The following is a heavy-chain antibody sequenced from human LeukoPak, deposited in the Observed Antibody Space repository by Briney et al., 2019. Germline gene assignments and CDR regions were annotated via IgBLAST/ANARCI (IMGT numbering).Heavy chain of an antibody. J-gene: IGHJ4*02. Sequence: GGSLRLSCAASGFTFSSYAMHWVRQAPGKGLEWVAVIPYDGSNKYYADSVKGRFTISRDNSKNTLYLQMNSLRAEDTAVYYCAARGSLDYWGQGTLVTVSS. CDR1: GFTFSSYA. V-gene: IGHV3-30-3*01. CDR2: IPYDGSNK. CDR3: AARGSLDY.